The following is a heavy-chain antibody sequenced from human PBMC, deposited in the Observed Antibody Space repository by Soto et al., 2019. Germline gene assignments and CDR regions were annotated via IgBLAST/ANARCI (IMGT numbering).Heavy chain of an antibody. J-gene: IGHJ4*02. CDR3: ARGLNYIDDSELGR. V-gene: IGHV1-18*01. Sequence: ASVKVSCKASGYTFTSYGISWVRQAPGQGLEWMGWISAYNGNTNYAQKLQGRVTMTTDTSTSTAYMELSRLRSEDTAVYYCARGLNYIDDSELGRWGQGTLVTVSS. CDR2: ISAYNGNT. D-gene: IGHD3-10*01. CDR1: GYTFTSYG.